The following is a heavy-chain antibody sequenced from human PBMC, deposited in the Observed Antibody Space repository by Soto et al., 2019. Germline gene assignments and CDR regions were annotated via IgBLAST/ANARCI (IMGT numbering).Heavy chain of an antibody. Sequence: SETLSLTCTVPGGSISSGGYYWSWIRQHPGKGLEWIGYIYYSGSTYYNPSLKSRVTISVDTSKNQFSLKLSSVTAADTAVYYCARRDYYDSSGRHDAFDIWGQGTMVTVSS. V-gene: IGHV4-31*03. J-gene: IGHJ3*02. CDR3: ARRDYYDSSGRHDAFDI. CDR2: IYYSGST. CDR1: GGSISSGGYY. D-gene: IGHD3-22*01.